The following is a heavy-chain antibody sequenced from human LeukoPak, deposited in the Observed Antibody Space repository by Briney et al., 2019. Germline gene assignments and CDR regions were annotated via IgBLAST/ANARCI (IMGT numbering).Heavy chain of an antibody. CDR2: INHSGST. D-gene: IGHD6-6*01. V-gene: IGHV4-34*01. CDR1: GGSFSGYY. J-gene: IGHJ1*01. Sequence: PSETLSLTCAVYGGSFSGYYWSWIRQPPGKGLEWIGEINHSGSTNCNPSLKSRVTISVDTSKNQFSLQLNSVTPEDTAVYYCARGVAARSTFFQLWGQGTLVTVSS. CDR3: ARGVAARSTFFQL.